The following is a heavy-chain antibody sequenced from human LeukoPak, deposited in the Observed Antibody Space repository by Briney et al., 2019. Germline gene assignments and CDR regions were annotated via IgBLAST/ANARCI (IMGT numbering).Heavy chain of an antibody. J-gene: IGHJ3*01. CDR2: IKQDGSEK. D-gene: IGHD3-16*02. CDR3: AKNHERGRYDSFDV. CDR1: GFTFSSYW. Sequence: GGPLRLSCAASGFTFSSYWMSWVRQAPGKGLEWVANIKQDGSEKYYVDSVKGRFTISRDNAKNSLYLQMNSLRAEDTAVYYCAKNHERGRYDSFDVWAQGSWVTVSS. V-gene: IGHV3-7*01.